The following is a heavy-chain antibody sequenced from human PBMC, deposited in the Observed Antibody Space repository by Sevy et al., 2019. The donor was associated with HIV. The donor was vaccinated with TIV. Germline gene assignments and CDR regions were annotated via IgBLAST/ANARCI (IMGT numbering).Heavy chain of an antibody. CDR1: GGSISSYY. D-gene: IGHD2-2*01. CDR3: SRQGVPAARYYYDMDF. Sequence: SETLSLTCTVSGGSISSYYWSWIRQPPGKGLEWIGYIYYSGSTNYNPSLKSRVTISVDTSKNQFSLKLSSVTAADTAAYYYSRQGVPAARYYYDMDFWGKGTTVTVSS. CDR2: IYYSGST. J-gene: IGHJ6*03. V-gene: IGHV4-59*08.